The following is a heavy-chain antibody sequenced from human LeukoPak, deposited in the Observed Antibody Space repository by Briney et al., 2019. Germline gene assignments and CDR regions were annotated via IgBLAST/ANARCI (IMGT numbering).Heavy chain of an antibody. CDR1: GGSISSYY. J-gene: IGHJ4*02. D-gene: IGHD3-10*01. CDR3: ARQARFGEPYYYFDY. CDR2: IYTSGST. V-gene: IGHV4-4*09. Sequence: SETLSLTCTVSGGSISSYYWSWIRQPPGKGLEWIGYIYTSGSTDYNPSLKSRVTISVDTSKNQFSLKLSSVTAADTAVYYCARQARFGEPYYYFDYWGQGTLVTDSS.